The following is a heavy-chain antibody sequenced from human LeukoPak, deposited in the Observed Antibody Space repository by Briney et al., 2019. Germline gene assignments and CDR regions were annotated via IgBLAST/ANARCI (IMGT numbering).Heavy chain of an antibody. CDR2: ISGSGGST. Sequence: PGRSLRLSCAASGFTFSSYAMSWVRQAPGKGLEWVSAISGSGGSTYYADSVKGRFTISRDNSKNTLYLQMNSLRAEDTAVYYCARDKADYAYFDYWGQGTLVTVSS. D-gene: IGHD4-17*01. J-gene: IGHJ4*02. CDR1: GFTFSSYA. V-gene: IGHV3-23*01. CDR3: ARDKADYAYFDY.